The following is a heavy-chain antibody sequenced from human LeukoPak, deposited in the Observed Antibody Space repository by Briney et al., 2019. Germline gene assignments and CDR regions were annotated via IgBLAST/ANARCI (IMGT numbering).Heavy chain of an antibody. V-gene: IGHV3-7*01. D-gene: IGHD3-22*01. Sequence: GGSLRLSCAASGFTFSSYGMHWVRQAPGKGLEWVAHVKPDGSEKSYVDSVKGRFTISRDNAQNSLYLQMNSLRAEDTAVYYCARDRGYYVFDYWGQGTLVTVSS. CDR1: GFTFSSYG. CDR3: ARDRGYYVFDY. CDR2: VKPDGSEK. J-gene: IGHJ4*02.